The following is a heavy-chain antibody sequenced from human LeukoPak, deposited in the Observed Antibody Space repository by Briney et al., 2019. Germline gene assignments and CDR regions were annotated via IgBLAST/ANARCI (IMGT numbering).Heavy chain of an antibody. V-gene: IGHV3-48*04. CDR2: ISSSGSTI. CDR1: GFTFSNYG. Sequence: GGSLRLSCAASGFTFSNYGMHWVRQAPGKGLEWVSYISSSGSTIYYADSVKGRFTISRDNAKNSLYLQMNSLRAEDTAVYYCARGGGGYAPTPFDYWGQGTLVTVSS. CDR3: ARGGGGYAPTPFDY. J-gene: IGHJ4*02. D-gene: IGHD5-12*01.